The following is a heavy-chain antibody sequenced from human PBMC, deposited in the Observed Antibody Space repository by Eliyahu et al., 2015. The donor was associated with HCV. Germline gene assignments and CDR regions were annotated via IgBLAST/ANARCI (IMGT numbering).Heavy chain of an antibody. Sequence: EVQLLESGGGLVQPGGSLRLSCTASGFTFSSYAMSWVRQSPGKGLEWVSSIRAVNGVTYYADSVKGRFTISRDDSKNTLYLQMNSLRAEDTALYYCAKAPETWYYFDYWGQGSLVTVSS. CDR1: GFTFSSYA. J-gene: IGHJ4*02. V-gene: IGHV3-23*01. CDR3: AKAPETWYYFDY. CDR2: IRAVNGVT. D-gene: IGHD5-24*01.